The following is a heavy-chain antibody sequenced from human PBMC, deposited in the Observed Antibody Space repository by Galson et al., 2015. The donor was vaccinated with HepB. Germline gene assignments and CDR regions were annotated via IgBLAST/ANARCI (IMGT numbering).Heavy chain of an antibody. V-gene: IGHV3-23*01. CDR3: AKGVRPHSISSFGMDV. CDR1: GFIFSSYA. D-gene: IGHD6-6*01. Sequence: SLRLSCAASGFIFSSYAMRWVRQAPGKGLEWVPAISGRGDSTHYAASVKGRFTISRDNSKNTLYLQMNSLRAEDTAVYYCAKGVRPHSISSFGMDVWGQGTTVTVSS. CDR2: ISGRGDST. J-gene: IGHJ6*02.